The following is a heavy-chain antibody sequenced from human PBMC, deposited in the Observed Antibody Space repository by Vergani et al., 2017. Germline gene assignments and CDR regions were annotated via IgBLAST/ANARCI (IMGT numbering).Heavy chain of an antibody. J-gene: IGHJ6*02. CDR1: GFTFSSYA. CDR2: ISGSGGST. Sequence: EVQLLESGGGLVQPGGSLRLSCAASGFTFSSYAMSWVRQAPGKGLEWVSAISGSGGSTYYADSVKGRFTISSDNSKNTLYLQMNSLRAEDTAVYYCAKDRGYSYGYPLDYYGMDVWGQGTTVTVSS. CDR3: AKDRGYSYGYPLDYYGMDV. D-gene: IGHD5-18*01. V-gene: IGHV3-23*01.